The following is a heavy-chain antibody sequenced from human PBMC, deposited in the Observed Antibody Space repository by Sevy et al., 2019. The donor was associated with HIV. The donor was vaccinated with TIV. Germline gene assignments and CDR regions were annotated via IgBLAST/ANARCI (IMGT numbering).Heavy chain of an antibody. V-gene: IGHV3-30*01. CDR2: YDGDID. Sequence: GGSLRLSCSGSGFTFNKYTIYWVHQAPGKGLEWVAYDGDIDDYADSVKGRFTISRDNSKNTLYLQMNSLRPEDSAVYYCAREQKMGLYIDYWGQGTLVTVSS. J-gene: IGHJ4*02. CDR1: GFTFNKYT. CDR3: AREQKMGLYIDY. D-gene: IGHD3-10*01.